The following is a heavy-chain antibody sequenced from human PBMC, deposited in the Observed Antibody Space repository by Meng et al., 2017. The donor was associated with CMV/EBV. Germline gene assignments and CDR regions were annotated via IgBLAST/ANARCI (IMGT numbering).Heavy chain of an antibody. CDR3: ARVTGYCSSTSCPNWFDP. J-gene: IGHJ5*02. V-gene: IGHV4-61*01. CDR1: GGSVSSGSYY. D-gene: IGHD2-2*01. Sequence: SETLSLTCTVSGGSVSSGSYYWSWIRQPPGKGLEWIGYIYYSGSTNYNPSLKSRVTISVDTSKNQFSQKLSSVTAADTAVYYCARVTGYCSSTSCPNWFDPWGQGTLVTVSS. CDR2: IYYSGST.